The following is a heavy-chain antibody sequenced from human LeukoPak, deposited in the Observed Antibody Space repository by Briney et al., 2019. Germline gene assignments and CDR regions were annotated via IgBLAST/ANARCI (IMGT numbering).Heavy chain of an antibody. Sequence: GASVKVSCKVSGYTLTELSMHWVRQAPGKGLEWMGGFDPEDGETIYAQKFQGRVTMTEDTSTDTAYMELSSLRSEDTAVYYCATAAYCGGVCYSGDYYYSMDVWGQGTTVTVSS. J-gene: IGHJ6*02. V-gene: IGHV1-24*01. CDR2: FDPEDGET. CDR3: ATAAYCGGVCYSGDYYYSMDV. D-gene: IGHD2-21*02. CDR1: GYTLTELS.